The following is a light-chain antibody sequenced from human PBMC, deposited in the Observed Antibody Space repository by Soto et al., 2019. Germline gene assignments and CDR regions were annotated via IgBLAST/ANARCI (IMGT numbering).Light chain of an antibody. CDR2: KAS. CDR3: QQYYSYVYT. J-gene: IGKJ2*01. V-gene: IGKV1-5*03. Sequence: DIQMTQSPSTLSASVGDRVTITCRASHNISAWLTWFQQRPGKAPNLLIQKASILESGVPSRFSGSGSGTEFTLTISSLQPDDFATYYCQQYYSYVYTFGQGTKLEI. CDR1: HNISAW.